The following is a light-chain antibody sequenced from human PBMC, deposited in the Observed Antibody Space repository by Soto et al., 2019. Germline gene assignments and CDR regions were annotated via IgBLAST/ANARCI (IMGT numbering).Light chain of an antibody. Sequence: DIQMTQSPSSLSASVGDRVTITCQASQDISNYLNWYQQKPGKAPKLLIYDASNLETGVPSRFSGSGSGTDFTFTISSLQPEDIVTYYCQQYDNPLFGPGTKVDIK. CDR1: QDISNY. CDR3: QQYDNPL. CDR2: DAS. V-gene: IGKV1-33*01. J-gene: IGKJ3*01.